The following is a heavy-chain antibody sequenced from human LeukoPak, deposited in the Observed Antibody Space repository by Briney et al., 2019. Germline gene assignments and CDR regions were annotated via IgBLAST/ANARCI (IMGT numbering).Heavy chain of an antibody. D-gene: IGHD5-12*01. CDR2: INPNSGGT. Sequence: ASVKVSCQASGYTFTRYYMHWVRQAPGQGLEWMGWINPNSGGTNYAQKFQGRVTMTRDTSISTAYMELSRLRSDDTAVYYCARYRIVDTIAGIYYYYYGMDAWGQGTTVTVSS. CDR3: ARYRIVDTIAGIYYYYYGMDA. J-gene: IGHJ6*02. CDR1: GYTFTRYY. V-gene: IGHV1-2*02.